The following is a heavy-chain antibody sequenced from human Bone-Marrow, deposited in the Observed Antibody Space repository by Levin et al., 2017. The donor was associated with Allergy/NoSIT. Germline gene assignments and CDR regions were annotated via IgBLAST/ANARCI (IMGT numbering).Heavy chain of an antibody. D-gene: IGHD6-6*01. J-gene: IGHJ6*02. CDR1: GFTFDDYA. CDR2: ISWSSRNI. Sequence: GGSLRLSCAVSGFTFDDYAMHWVRQAPGKGLEWVAGISWSSRNIGYADSVKGRFTISRDNARNSLYLQMNSLRAEDTALYFCAKDVDRSSSSDFYYGMDVWGQGTTVTVSS. CDR3: AKDVDRSSSSDFYYGMDV. V-gene: IGHV3-9*01.